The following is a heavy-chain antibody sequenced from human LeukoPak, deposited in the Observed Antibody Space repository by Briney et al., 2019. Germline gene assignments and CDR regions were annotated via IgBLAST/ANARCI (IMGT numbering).Heavy chain of an antibody. CDR3: AREDHYYDSSGFDY. CDR2: ISSSSSYI. V-gene: IGHV3-21*04. CDR1: GFTFSSYS. Sequence: GGSLRLSCAASGFTFSSYSMNWVRQAPGKGLEWVSSISSSSSYIYYADSVKGRFTISRDNAKNSLYLQMSSLRAEDTAVYYCAREDHYYDSSGFDYWGQGTLVTVSS. D-gene: IGHD3-22*01. J-gene: IGHJ4*02.